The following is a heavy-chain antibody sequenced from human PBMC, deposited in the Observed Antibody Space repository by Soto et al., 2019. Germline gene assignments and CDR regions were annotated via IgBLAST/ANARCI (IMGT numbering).Heavy chain of an antibody. V-gene: IGHV1-46*01. Sequence: QVQLVQSGAEVKKPGASVKVSCKASGYTFTSYYMHWVRQAPGQGLEWMGIINPSGGSTSYAQKFQGRVTITRDTSTSTVYMELSSLRSEDTAVYYCARTDVLRFLEWLPDYWGQGTLVTVSS. CDR2: INPSGGST. D-gene: IGHD3-3*01. CDR3: ARTDVLRFLEWLPDY. J-gene: IGHJ4*02. CDR1: GYTFTSYY.